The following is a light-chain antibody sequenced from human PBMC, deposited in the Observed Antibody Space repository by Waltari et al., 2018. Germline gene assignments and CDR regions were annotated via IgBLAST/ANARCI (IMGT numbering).Light chain of an antibody. CDR3: CSYAGASSVV. CDR1: SSDVGRYNL. V-gene: IGLV2-23*02. J-gene: IGLJ2*01. Sequence: QSALTQPASVSGSPGQSITFPCTGTSSDVGRYNLVSWYQHHPGKAPKLMIYEVNKRPSGVSNRFSGSKSGNTASLTISGLQAEDEADYYCCSYAGASSVVFVGGTKLTVL. CDR2: EVN.